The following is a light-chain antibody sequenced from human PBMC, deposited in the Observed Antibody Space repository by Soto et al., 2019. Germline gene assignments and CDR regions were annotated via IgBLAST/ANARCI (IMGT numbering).Light chain of an antibody. J-gene: IGLJ1*01. V-gene: IGLV2-14*01. CDR3: SSKRTTASLV. CDR2: EVS. CDR1: SSDVGAYNY. Sequence: QSVLTQPASVSGSPGQTITIYCTGTSSDVGAYNYVSWYQQHPGKAPKLMIYEVSNRPSGVSDRFSGSKSGNTASLTISGLQAADEADYYCSSKRTTASLVFGTWTKVTVL.